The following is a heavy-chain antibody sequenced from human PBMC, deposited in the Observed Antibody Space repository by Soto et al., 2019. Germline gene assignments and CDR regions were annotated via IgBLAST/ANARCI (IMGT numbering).Heavy chain of an antibody. CDR2: IIPNFGTA. CDR3: ASNHDSSGYYYRVGAFDI. J-gene: IGHJ3*02. D-gene: IGHD3-22*01. CDR1: GGTFSSYA. V-gene: IGHV1-69*13. Sequence: SMQVSCKASGGTFSSYAISWVRQAPGRGLVWMGGIIPNFGTANYAQKFQGRVTITADESTSTVYMELSSVSSEDTAVYYCASNHDSSGYYYRVGAFDIWGQGTMVTVSS.